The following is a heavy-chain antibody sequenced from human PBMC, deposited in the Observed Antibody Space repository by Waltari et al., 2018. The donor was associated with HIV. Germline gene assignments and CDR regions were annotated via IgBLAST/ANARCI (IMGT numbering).Heavy chain of an antibody. D-gene: IGHD5-12*01. V-gene: IGHV4-59*01. Sequence: VQLQESGPGLVKPSETLSLTCTVSGGSISSYYWSWIRQPPGKGLEWIGYIYYSGSTNYNPSRKSRVTISVDTSKNQFSLKLSSVTAADTAVYYCARTSGYDRPFDYWGQGTLVTVSS. CDR2: IYYSGST. CDR1: GGSISSYY. J-gene: IGHJ4*02. CDR3: ARTSGYDRPFDY.